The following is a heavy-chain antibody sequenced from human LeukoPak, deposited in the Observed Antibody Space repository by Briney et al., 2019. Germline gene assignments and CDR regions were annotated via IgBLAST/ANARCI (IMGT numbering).Heavy chain of an antibody. CDR1: GFTFSSYA. V-gene: IGHV3-23*01. Sequence: GGSLRLSCAASGFTFSSYAMSWVRQAPGKGLEWVSSISGTGGSTYYADSMKGRFTISRDNSKNTLYLQMNSLRAEDTAVYYCAKVGSGWYLYYFDYWGQGILVTVSS. CDR3: AKVGSGWYLYYFDY. CDR2: ISGTGGST. D-gene: IGHD6-19*01. J-gene: IGHJ4*02.